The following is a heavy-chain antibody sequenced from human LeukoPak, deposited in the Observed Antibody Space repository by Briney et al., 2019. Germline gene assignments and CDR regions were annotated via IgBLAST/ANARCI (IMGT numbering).Heavy chain of an antibody. J-gene: IGHJ4*02. V-gene: IGHV3-48*03. CDR1: GFTFSSYE. D-gene: IGHD3-16*02. CDR3: AKAIEFYYFDY. Sequence: GGSLRLSCAASGFTFSSYEMNWVRQAPGKGLEWVSYISSSGSTIYYTDSVKGRFTISRDNAKNSLYLQMNSLRAEDTALYYCAKAIEFYYFDYWGQGTLVTVSS. CDR2: ISSSGSTI.